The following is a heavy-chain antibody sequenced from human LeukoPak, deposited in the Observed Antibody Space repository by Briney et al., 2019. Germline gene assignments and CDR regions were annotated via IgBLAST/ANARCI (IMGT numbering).Heavy chain of an antibody. CDR1: GFTFNNYA. V-gene: IGHV3-23*01. CDR3: AREWPYSSSWSSFDS. Sequence: PGGSLRLSCVSSGFTFNNYAMNWVRQAPGKGLEWVSSISGSGSITYYADSVKGRFTISRDNAKNSLYLQMNSLRAEDTARYYCAREWPYSSSWSSFDSWGQGIMVTVSS. D-gene: IGHD6-13*01. J-gene: IGHJ4*02. CDR2: ISGSGSIT.